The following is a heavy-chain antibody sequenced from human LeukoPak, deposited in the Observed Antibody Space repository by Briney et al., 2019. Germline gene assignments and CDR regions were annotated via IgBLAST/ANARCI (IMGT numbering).Heavy chain of an antibody. D-gene: IGHD6-6*01. J-gene: IGHJ6*03. CDR3: ARAARGYYYMDV. CDR2: IYYSGST. Sequence: SETLSLTCTVSGGSISSHYWSWIRQPPGKGLEWIGYIYYSGSTNYNPSLKSRVTISVDTSKNQFSLKLSSVTAADTAVYYCARAARGYYYMDVWGKGTTVTVSS. CDR1: GGSISSHY. V-gene: IGHV4-59*11.